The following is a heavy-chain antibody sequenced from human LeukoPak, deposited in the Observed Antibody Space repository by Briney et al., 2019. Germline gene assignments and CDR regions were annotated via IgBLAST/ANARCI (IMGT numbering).Heavy chain of an antibody. D-gene: IGHD3-22*01. J-gene: IGHJ4*02. CDR2: IIPIFGTA. CDR3: ARSYDNSGYSLDY. Sequence: SVKVSCKASGGTFSSYAISWVRQTPGQGLEWMGGIIPIFGTANYAQKFQGRVTITTDESTSTAYMELSSLRSEDTAVYYCARSYDNSGYSLDYWGQGTLVTVSS. V-gene: IGHV1-69*05. CDR1: GGTFSSYA.